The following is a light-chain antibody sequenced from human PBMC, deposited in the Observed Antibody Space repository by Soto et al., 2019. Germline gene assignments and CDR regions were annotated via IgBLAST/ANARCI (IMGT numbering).Light chain of an antibody. CDR1: QSVLYSSNNKNY. Sequence: DIVMTQSPDSLAVSLGERATINCKSSQSVLYSSNNKNYLAWYQQKPGQPPKLLIYWASTRESGVPDRFSGSGSGKDFTLTISSLQAEDVAVYYCQQYYSPPVTFGPGTKVDIK. CDR2: WAS. J-gene: IGKJ3*01. V-gene: IGKV4-1*01. CDR3: QQYYSPPVT.